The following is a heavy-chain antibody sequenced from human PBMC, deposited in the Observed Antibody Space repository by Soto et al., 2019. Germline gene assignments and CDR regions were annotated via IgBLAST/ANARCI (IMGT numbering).Heavy chain of an antibody. J-gene: IGHJ5*02. V-gene: IGHV3-23*01. CDR1: GVPFTKYA. Sequence: PRGSLRLSSAASGVPFTKYAMSWVRQAPGKGLEWVSAISGSGSRTYYADSVKGRFTTSRDNSKNTVYLQMNSLRAEDTAVYYCAKDKEVGVIGSGYSTPLDPWGQGTLVTVSS. D-gene: IGHD3-22*01. CDR3: AKDKEVGVIGSGYSTPLDP. CDR2: ISGSGSRT.